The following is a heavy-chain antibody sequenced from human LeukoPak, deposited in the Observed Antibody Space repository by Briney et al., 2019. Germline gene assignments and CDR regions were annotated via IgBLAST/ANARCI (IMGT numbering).Heavy chain of an antibody. CDR3: ARHRLWLPFDY. CDR1: GASVSSGPYY. D-gene: IGHD6-19*01. Sequence: SETLSLTCTVSGASVSSGPYYWTWLRQPPGKALEWIGYIYYSSGSTSYNPSLKSRVTISVDSSTNQFSLRLSSVFAADTAVYYCARHRLWLPFDYWGQGTLVTVSS. V-gene: IGHV4-61*01. J-gene: IGHJ4*02. CDR2: IYYSSGST.